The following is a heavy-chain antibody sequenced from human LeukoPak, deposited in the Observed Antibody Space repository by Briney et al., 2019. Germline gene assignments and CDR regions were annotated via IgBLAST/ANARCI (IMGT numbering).Heavy chain of an antibody. Sequence: ASVKVSCKASGGTFSSYAISWVRQAPGQGLEWMGRIIPILGIANYAQKFQGRVTITADKSTSTAYMELSSLRSEDTAVYYCARDRDYYDFWSGYFYYGMDVWGQGTTVTVSS. CDR3: ARDRDYYDFWSGYFYYGMDV. CDR2: IIPILGIA. CDR1: GGTFSSYA. D-gene: IGHD3-3*01. V-gene: IGHV1-69*04. J-gene: IGHJ6*02.